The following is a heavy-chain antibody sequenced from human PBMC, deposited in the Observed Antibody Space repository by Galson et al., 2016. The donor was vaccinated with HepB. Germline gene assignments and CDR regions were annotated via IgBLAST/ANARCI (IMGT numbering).Heavy chain of an antibody. J-gene: IGHJ5*02. Sequence: ETLSLTCSVSGGSISNSAYYWGWIRQPPGKGLEWIGSIYYNGRIYSNPSVKSRVTISVDTSKSQFSLKLTSVTAADTAVYHCVRHEWRQQPNWFDPWGQGTPVIVSS. D-gene: IGHD6-13*01. CDR3: VRHEWRQQPNWFDP. V-gene: IGHV4-39*01. CDR1: GGSISNSAYY. CDR2: IYYNGRI.